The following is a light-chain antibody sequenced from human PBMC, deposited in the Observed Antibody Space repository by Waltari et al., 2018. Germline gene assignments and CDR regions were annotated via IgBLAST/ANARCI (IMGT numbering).Light chain of an antibody. J-gene: IGKJ4*01. Sequence: EIVMTQSPATLSLSPGDRATLSCRASQNVINYLAWYQQKPGQAPRLLIYDTSNRATGIPARFSGSGSGTDFTLTISSLEPEDFALYYCQQRRSWPLTFGGGTKVEIK. CDR1: QNVINY. V-gene: IGKV3-11*01. CDR3: QQRRSWPLT. CDR2: DTS.